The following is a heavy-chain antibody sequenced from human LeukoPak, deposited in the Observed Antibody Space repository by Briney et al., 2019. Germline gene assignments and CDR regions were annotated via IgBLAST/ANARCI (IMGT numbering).Heavy chain of an antibody. V-gene: IGHV3-30-3*01. CDR1: GFAFSSYA. CDR2: ITDDGSTK. CDR3: ERDVEYCSGGSCYSGQFDY. J-gene: IGHJ4*02. Sequence: GRSLRLSCAASGFAFSSYAMHWVRQAPGEGLVWVSVITDDGSTKNYADSVKGRFTISRDNSKNTLYLQMNSLRAEDTAVYYCERDVEYCSGGSCYSGQFDYWGQGTMVTVSS. D-gene: IGHD2-15*01.